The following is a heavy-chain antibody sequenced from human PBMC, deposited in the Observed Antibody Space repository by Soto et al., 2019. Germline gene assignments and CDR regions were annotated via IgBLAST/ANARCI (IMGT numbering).Heavy chain of an antibody. J-gene: IGHJ4*02. V-gene: IGHV4-31*03. CDR1: GGSISTGGYY. Sequence: SETLSLTCTVSGGSISTGGYYWSWIRQLPGKGLEWIGHIYYTESTNYNPSLQRRVTLSVDTSKSHFSLNLNSVTAADTAVYYCARVHNLYSSNWYQVGYVDSWGQGTLVTVSS. CDR2: IYYTEST. CDR3: ARVHNLYSSNWYQVGYVDS. D-gene: IGHD6-13*01.